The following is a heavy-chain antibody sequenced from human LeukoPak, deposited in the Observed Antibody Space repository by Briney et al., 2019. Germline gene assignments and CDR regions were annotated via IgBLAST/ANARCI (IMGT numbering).Heavy chain of an antibody. Sequence: KPSETLSLTCTVSGGSISSYYWSWIRQPPGKGLEWIGYIYYSGGTNYNPPLKSRVTISVDTSKNQFSLKLSSVTAADTAVYYCARDSVAVEYIDAFDIWGQGTMVTVSS. CDR3: ARDSVAVEYIDAFDI. CDR1: GGSISSYY. J-gene: IGHJ3*02. D-gene: IGHD6-19*01. CDR2: IYYSGGT. V-gene: IGHV4-59*01.